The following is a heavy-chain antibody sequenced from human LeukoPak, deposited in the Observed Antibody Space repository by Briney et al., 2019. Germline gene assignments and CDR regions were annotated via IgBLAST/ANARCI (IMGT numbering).Heavy chain of an antibody. CDR2: ITAGGGST. Sequence: GGSLRLSCAASGFTFSDYAMSWVRQAPGKGLEWVSGITAGGGSTFFVDSVKGRFTISRDNSKNTLYLQMNSLSAEDTAVYYCAKGSRGSGSYYFDYWGQGTLVTVSS. D-gene: IGHD1-26*01. CDR3: AKGSRGSGSYYFDY. CDR1: GFTFSDYA. V-gene: IGHV3-23*01. J-gene: IGHJ4*02.